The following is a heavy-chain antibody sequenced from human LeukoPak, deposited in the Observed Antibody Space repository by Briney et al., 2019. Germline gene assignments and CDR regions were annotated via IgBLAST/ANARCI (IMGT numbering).Heavy chain of an antibody. CDR3: ARVILLWFGEYRYYFDY. CDR1: GGSISSSSYY. V-gene: IGHV4-39*07. Sequence: ETLSLTCTVSGGSISSSSYYWGWIRQPPGKGLEWIGSIYYSGSTYYNPSLKSRVTISVDTSKNQFSLKLSSVTAADTAVYYCARVILLWFGEYRYYFDYWGQGTLVTVSS. J-gene: IGHJ4*02. CDR2: IYYSGST. D-gene: IGHD3-10*01.